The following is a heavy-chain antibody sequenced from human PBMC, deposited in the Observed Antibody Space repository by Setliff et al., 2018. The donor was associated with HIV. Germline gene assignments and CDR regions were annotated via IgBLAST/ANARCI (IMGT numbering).Heavy chain of an antibody. Sequence: PSETLSLTCIVSGGSISSYYWSWIRQPPGKGLEWIGYIYYSGSTNYNPSLKNRVTISIDTSKKQFSLNLSSVTAADTAVYYCARDAEGSVGNYYFDYWGQGTLVTVSS. CDR2: IYYSGST. J-gene: IGHJ4*02. CDR3: ARDAEGSVGNYYFDY. CDR1: GGSISSYY. V-gene: IGHV4-59*01. D-gene: IGHD2-15*01.